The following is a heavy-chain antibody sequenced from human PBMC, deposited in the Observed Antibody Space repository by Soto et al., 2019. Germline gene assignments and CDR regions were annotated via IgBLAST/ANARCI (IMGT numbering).Heavy chain of an antibody. CDR2: ISYDGSNK. J-gene: IGHJ3*02. V-gene: IGHV3-30-3*01. Sequence: GGSLRLSCAASGFTFSSYAMHWVRQAPGKGLEWVAVISYDGSNKYYADSVKGRFTISRDNSKNTLYLQMNSLRAEDTALYYCATVLSAAFDIWCQGTMVTVSS. CDR1: GFTFSSYA. CDR3: ATVLSAAFDI.